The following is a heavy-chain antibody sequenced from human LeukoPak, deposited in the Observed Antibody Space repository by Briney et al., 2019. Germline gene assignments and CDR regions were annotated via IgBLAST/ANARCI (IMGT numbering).Heavy chain of an antibody. D-gene: IGHD2-8*02. CDR3: AKDSVTGYFDY. CDR1: GFTFSSYG. CDR2: ISYDGSNK. Sequence: PGGSLRLSCAASGFTFSSYGMHWVRQAPGKGLEWVAVISYDGSNKYYADSVKGRFTISRDNSKNTLYLQMNSLRAEDMAVYYCAKDSVTGYFDYWGQGTLVTVSS. J-gene: IGHJ4*02. V-gene: IGHV3-30*18.